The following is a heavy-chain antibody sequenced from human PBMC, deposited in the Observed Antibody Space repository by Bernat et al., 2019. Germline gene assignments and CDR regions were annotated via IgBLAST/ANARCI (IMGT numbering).Heavy chain of an antibody. V-gene: IGHV3-74*01. CDR2: INSDGSST. J-gene: IGHJ5*02. Sequence: EVQLVESGGGLVQPGGSLRLSCAASGFTFSSYWMHWVRQAPGKGLVWVSRINSDGSSTSYADSVKGRFTSSRDNAKNTLYLQMNSLRAEDTAVYYCARDYGQYSSSWYGVDNWFDPWGQGTLVTVSS. D-gene: IGHD6-13*01. CDR3: ARDYGQYSSSWYGVDNWFDP. CDR1: GFTFSSYW.